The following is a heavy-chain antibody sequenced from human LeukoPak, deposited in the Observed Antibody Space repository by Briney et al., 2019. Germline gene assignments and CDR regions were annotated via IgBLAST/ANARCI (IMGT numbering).Heavy chain of an antibody. CDR2: ISGSGGST. CDR3: AKDHRNPQIIAVAAYYFDY. CDR1: GLTFSSHW. V-gene: IGHV3-23*01. J-gene: IGHJ4*02. Sequence: GGSLRLSCAASGLTFSSHWMHWVRQAPGKGLEWVSAISGSGGSTYYADSVKGRFTISRDDSKNTLYLQMNSLRAEDTAVYYCAKDHRNPQIIAVAAYYFDYWGQGTLVTVSS. D-gene: IGHD6-19*01.